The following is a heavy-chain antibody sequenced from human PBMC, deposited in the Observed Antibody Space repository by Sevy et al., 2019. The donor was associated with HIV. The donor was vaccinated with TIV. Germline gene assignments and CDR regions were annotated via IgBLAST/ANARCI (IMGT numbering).Heavy chain of an antibody. CDR2: SSGSVGST. Sequence: GGSLRLSCAASGFTFSSYAMSWVRQAPGKGLEWVSASSGSVGSTYYADSVKGGFTISRDNSKNTLYLQMNSLRAEDTAVYYCAKHITGPTRPFDYWGQGTLVTVSS. CDR3: AKHITGPTRPFDY. CDR1: GFTFSSYA. D-gene: IGHD1-20*01. V-gene: IGHV3-23*01. J-gene: IGHJ4*02.